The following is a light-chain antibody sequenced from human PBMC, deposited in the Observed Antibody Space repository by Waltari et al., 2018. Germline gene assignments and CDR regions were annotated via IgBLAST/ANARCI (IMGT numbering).Light chain of an antibody. J-gene: IGKJ2*03. CDR2: KAS. CDR3: QQYNTYSR. V-gene: IGKV1-5*03. CDR1: QSISNY. Sequence: DIQMPQSPSTRSASVGTTIPLTCRASQSISNYLAGYQQKPGKAPKLLIYKASSSGSGVPSRFSGSGSGTEFTLTISSLQPDDFATYYCQQYNTYSRFGQGTKLEIK.